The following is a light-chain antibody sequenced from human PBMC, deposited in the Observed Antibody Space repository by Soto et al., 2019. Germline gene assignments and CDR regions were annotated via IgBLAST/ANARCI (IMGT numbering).Light chain of an antibody. Sequence: QSVLTQPASVSGSPRQSITISCSGTSSNIGGYNVVSWYQQHPGKAPKVIVYEGIKRPSGVSDRFSGSTSGSTASLTISGLQAEDEAEYYCCSSYAGSNNFVFGTGTKVTVL. V-gene: IGLV2-23*01. J-gene: IGLJ1*01. CDR3: SSYAGSNNFV. CDR2: EGI. CDR1: SSNIGGYNV.